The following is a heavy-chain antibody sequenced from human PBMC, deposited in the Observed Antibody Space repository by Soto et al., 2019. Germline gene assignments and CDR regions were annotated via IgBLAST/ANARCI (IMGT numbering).Heavy chain of an antibody. J-gene: IGHJ4*02. CDR3: ARDSPHTYCGCDCPPYYFDY. CDR2: IIPIFGTA. D-gene: IGHD2-21*02. Sequence: QVQLVQSGAEVKKPGSSVKVSCKASGGTFSSYAISWVRQAPGQGLEWMGGIIPIFGTANYAQKFQGRVTITADESTSTXYXXLSSLRSEDTAVYYCARDSPHTYCGCDCPPYYFDYWGQGTLVTVSS. CDR1: GGTFSSYA. V-gene: IGHV1-69*12.